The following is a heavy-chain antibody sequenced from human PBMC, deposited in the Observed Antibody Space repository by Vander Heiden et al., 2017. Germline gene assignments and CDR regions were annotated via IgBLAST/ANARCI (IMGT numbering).Heavy chain of an antibody. Sequence: EVQLVESGGGLVQPGRSLTLSCAASGFTFNDYAMPWVRQAPGKGLEGVSGISWNSGRIGYAYAGKGRFTISRDNAKNALYRQMNRMSAEETALYYYAKDRSISSAGWFDPWGQGTLVTVSS. J-gene: IGHJ5*02. CDR2: ISWNSGRI. V-gene: IGHV3-9*01. CDR1: GFTFNDYA. CDR3: AKDRSISSAGWFDP. D-gene: IGHD6-6*01.